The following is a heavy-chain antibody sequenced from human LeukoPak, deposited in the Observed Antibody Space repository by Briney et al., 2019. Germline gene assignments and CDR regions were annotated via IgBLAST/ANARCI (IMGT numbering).Heavy chain of an antibody. D-gene: IGHD5-24*01. CDR1: GFTFSSYW. Sequence: PGGSLRLSCAASGFTFSSYWMHWVRQAPGKGLVWVSHINGDGSTTSYADSVKGRFTISRDNAKNTVYLQMNSLRAEDTAVYYCAKEGRSLQTYWGQGTLVTVSS. V-gene: IGHV3-74*01. J-gene: IGHJ4*02. CDR3: AKEGRSLQTY. CDR2: INGDGSTT.